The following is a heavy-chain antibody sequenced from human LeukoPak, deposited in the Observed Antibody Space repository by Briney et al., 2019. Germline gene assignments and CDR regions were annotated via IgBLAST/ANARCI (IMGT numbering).Heavy chain of an antibody. V-gene: IGHV3-30*18. CDR3: AKLPRGSNFDY. Sequence: GGSLRPSCAASGFTLSSIGRNWVRQAQGKGRGGVAVISYDGSNKYYADSVKGRFTISRDNSKNTLYLQMNSLRAEDTAVYYCAKLPRGSNFDYWGQGTLVTVSS. CDR2: ISYDGSNK. CDR1: GFTLSSIG. J-gene: IGHJ4*02. D-gene: IGHD3-10*01.